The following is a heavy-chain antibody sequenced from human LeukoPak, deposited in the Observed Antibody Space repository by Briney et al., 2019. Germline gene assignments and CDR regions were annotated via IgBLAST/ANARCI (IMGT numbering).Heavy chain of an antibody. D-gene: IGHD2-2*01. Sequence: GASVKVSCKASGYTFTSYGISWVRQAPGQGLEWMGWISAYNGNTNYAQKLQGRVTMTTDTSTSTAYMELRSLRSDDTAVYYCARDHCSSTSCHDNWFDPWGQGTLVTVSS. CDR1: GYTFTSYG. J-gene: IGHJ5*02. CDR3: ARDHCSSTSCHDNWFDP. CDR2: ISAYNGNT. V-gene: IGHV1-18*01.